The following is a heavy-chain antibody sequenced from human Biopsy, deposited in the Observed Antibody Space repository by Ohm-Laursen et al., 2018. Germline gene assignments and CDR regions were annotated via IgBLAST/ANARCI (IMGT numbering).Heavy chain of an antibody. CDR1: GGSISSGGSY. V-gene: IGHV4-31*01. CDR3: ARGDYFDSNGYFWFDP. D-gene: IGHD3-22*01. Sequence: TLSLTCTVSGGSISSGGSYWCWIRQPPGKGLEWIGYIFNSANTYYNPSLKNLITISGDTSKNQFSLKLNSVTAADTAVYYCARGDYFDSNGYFWFDPWGQGTLVTASS. CDR2: IFNSANT. J-gene: IGHJ5*02.